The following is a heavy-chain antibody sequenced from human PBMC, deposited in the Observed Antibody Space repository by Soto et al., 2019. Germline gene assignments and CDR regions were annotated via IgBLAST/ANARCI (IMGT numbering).Heavy chain of an antibody. D-gene: IGHD4-17*01. CDR3: ARGNGYGGHVGL. J-gene: IGHJ2*01. Sequence: QVQLVQSGAEVKKPGSSVKVSCKASVGTFSSYTISWVRQAPGQGLEWMGRIIPILGIANYAQKFQGRVTIPADKATSTAYMGLSSVRSEDAAVYYCARGNGYGGHVGLWGRGTLVTVSS. V-gene: IGHV1-69*02. CDR1: VGTFSSYT. CDR2: IIPILGIA.